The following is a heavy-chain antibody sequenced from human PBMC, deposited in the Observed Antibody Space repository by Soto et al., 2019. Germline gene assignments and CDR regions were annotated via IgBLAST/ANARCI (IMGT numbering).Heavy chain of an antibody. Sequence: GGSLRLSCAASGFTFSSHAMSWVRQAPGKGLEWVSAISGSGGSTYYADSVKGRFTISRDNSKNTLYLQMNSLRAEDTAVYYCATTVGSLRFLEWLFFYWGQGTLVTVSS. D-gene: IGHD3-3*01. J-gene: IGHJ4*02. V-gene: IGHV3-23*01. CDR2: ISGSGGST. CDR3: ATTVGSLRFLEWLFFY. CDR1: GFTFSSHA.